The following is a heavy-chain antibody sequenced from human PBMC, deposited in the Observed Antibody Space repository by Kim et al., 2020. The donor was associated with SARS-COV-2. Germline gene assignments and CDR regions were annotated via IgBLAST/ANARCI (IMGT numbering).Heavy chain of an antibody. J-gene: IGHJ4*02. CDR3: ARHRGASSLFDS. CDR2: IYDSGTT. D-gene: IGHD3-10*01. Sequence: SETLSLTCTVSSDSISGSNYYWGWIRQPPGKELEGIGHIYDSGTTYYIPSLKSRVSISVDTSNNQFSLRLNSVTAADTAVYYCARHRGASSLFDSWGQGTLVTVSS. CDR1: SDSISGSNYY. V-gene: IGHV4-39*01.